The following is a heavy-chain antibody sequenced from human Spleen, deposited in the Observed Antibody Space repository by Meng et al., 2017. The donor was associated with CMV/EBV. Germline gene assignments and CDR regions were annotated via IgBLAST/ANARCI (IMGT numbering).Heavy chain of an antibody. CDR2: MSAYNGFT. J-gene: IGHJ4*02. Sequence: ASVQVSCKASSYIFTNYGISWVRQAPGQGLEWMGWMSAYNGFTNYAQKFQDRVTMTTDTSTSTAYMELSSLRSEDTAVYFCARILYGGNPPFDYWGQGTLVTVSS. V-gene: IGHV1-18*01. D-gene: IGHD4/OR15-4a*01. CDR3: ARILYGGNPPFDY. CDR1: SYIFTNYG.